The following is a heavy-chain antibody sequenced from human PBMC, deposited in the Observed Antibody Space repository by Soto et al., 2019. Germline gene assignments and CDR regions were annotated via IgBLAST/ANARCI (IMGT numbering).Heavy chain of an antibody. Sequence: GESLKISCKGSGYSFTSYWIGWVRQMPGKGLEWMGIIYPGDSDTRYSPSFQGQVTISADKSISTAYLQWSSLKASDTAMYYCAGGGYCDYYYYGMDVWGQGTTVTVSS. J-gene: IGHJ6*02. CDR1: GYSFTSYW. CDR3: AGGGYCDYYYYGMDV. D-gene: IGHD3-22*01. V-gene: IGHV5-51*01. CDR2: IYPGDSDT.